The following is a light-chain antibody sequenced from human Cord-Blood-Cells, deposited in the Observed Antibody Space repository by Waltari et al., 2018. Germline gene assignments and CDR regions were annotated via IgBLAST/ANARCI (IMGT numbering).Light chain of an antibody. J-gene: IGKJ4*01. CDR3: QQYDNLPPLT. V-gene: IGKV1-33*01. CDR1: QDISNY. CDR2: DAS. Sequence: DIQMTQSPSSLSASVGDSVTITCQASQDISNYLNWYQQKPGKAPKRLIYDASNLETGVPSRFSGSVSGTDFTFTISSLQPEDIATYYCQQYDNLPPLTFGGGTKVEIK.